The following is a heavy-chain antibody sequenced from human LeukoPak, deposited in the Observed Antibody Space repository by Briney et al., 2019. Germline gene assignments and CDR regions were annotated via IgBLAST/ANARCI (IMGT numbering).Heavy chain of an antibody. CDR3: AKLVRGVIIYFDY. Sequence: GGSLRLSCAASGFTFSSYAVSWVRQAPGKGLEWVSAISGSGGSTYYADSVKGRFTISRDNSKNTLYLQMNSLRAEDTAVYYCAKLVRGVIIYFDYWGQGTLVTVSS. CDR2: ISGSGGST. V-gene: IGHV3-23*01. J-gene: IGHJ4*02. CDR1: GFTFSSYA. D-gene: IGHD3-10*01.